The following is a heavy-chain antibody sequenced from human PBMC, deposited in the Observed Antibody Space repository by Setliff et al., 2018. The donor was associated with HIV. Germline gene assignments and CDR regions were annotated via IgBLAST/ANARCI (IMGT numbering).Heavy chain of an antibody. V-gene: IGHV4-59*08. CDR1: GGSISGFY. D-gene: IGHD3-22*01. J-gene: IGHJ3*02. Sequence: SETLSLTCTVSGGSISGFYWSWIRQSPGNGLEWIGWIDDSGATKYNPSLKSRATISLETSKMQFSLKLNSVRAADTDVYHCARGDTYYHDRSGYVKSALDAFDIWGRGTMVTVSS. CDR2: IDDSGAT. CDR3: ARGDTYYHDRSGYVKSALDAFDI.